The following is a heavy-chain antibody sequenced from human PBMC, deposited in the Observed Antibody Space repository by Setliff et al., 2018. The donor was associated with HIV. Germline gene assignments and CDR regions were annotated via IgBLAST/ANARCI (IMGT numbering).Heavy chain of an antibody. CDR3: ARDALTYYYDSSGYLRVDYLDY. D-gene: IGHD3-22*01. CDR1: GGSMTGQY. V-gene: IGHV4-59*11. Sequence: NPSETLSLTCTVSGGSMTGQYWSWIRQPPGKGLEWIGYIYSTGNTYYSPSLKSRVTISIDTSKNQFSLKLTSVTAADTAVYYCARDALTYYYDSSGYLRVDYLDYWGQGTLVTVSS. CDR2: IYSTGNT. J-gene: IGHJ4*02.